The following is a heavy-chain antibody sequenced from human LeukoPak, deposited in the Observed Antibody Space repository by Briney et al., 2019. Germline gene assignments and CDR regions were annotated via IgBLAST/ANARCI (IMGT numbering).Heavy chain of an antibody. V-gene: IGHV1-18*01. Sequence: ASVKVSCKASGYIFTNYGISWVRQAPGQGLEWMGWISAHNGNTNYAQKLQGRVTMTTDTSTSTAYMELRSLRSDDTAVYYCARQPPGVLISSAAVTDYWGQGTLVTVSS. CDR3: ARQPPGVLISSAAVTDY. CDR2: ISAHNGNT. D-gene: IGHD2-8*01. J-gene: IGHJ4*02. CDR1: GYIFTNYG.